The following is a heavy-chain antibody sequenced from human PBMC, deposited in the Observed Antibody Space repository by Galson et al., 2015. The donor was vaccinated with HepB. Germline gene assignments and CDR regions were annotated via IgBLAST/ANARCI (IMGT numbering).Heavy chain of an antibody. D-gene: IGHD4-11*01. CDR1: GFKFRNFG. CDR2: IWYDGSKK. J-gene: IGHJ6*02. Sequence: SLRLSCAASGFKFRNFGFHWVRQAPGKGLEWVAVIWYDGSKKYYVDSVKGRFTISRDDSMNTLYLQMDSLRAEDTALYYCARDLRDSNYVKLRRAYYYYGMDVWGQGTTVTVSS. CDR3: ARDLRDSNYVKLRRAYYYYGMDV. V-gene: IGHV3-33*01.